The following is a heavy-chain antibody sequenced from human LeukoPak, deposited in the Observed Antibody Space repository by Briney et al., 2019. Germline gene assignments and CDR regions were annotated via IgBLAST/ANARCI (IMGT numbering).Heavy chain of an antibody. CDR2: IYPGDSET. V-gene: IGHV5-51*01. CDR3: ARSAANWFDP. D-gene: IGHD6-13*01. Sequence: GESLKISCKGSGYNFPTYWIGWVRQMPGKGLEWMGFIYPGDSETRYSPSFQGQVTISVDKSISTAYLQWSSLKASDTAMYYCARSAANWFDPWGQEPLVTVSS. CDR1: GYNFPTYW. J-gene: IGHJ5*02.